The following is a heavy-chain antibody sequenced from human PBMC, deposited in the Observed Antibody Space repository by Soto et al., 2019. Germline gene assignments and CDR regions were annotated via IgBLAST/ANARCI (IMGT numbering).Heavy chain of an antibody. J-gene: IGHJ3*02. CDR3: ARDYYDSSGYEPIHDAFDI. CDR2: ISSSSSYI. CDR1: GFTFSSYS. V-gene: IGHV3-21*01. Sequence: EVQLVESGGGLVKPGGSLRLSCAASGFTFSSYSMNWVRQAPGKGLEWVSSISSSSSYIYYADSVKGRFTISRDNAKNSLYLQMNSLRAEDTAVYYCARDYYDSSGYEPIHDAFDIWGQGTMVTVSS. D-gene: IGHD3-22*01.